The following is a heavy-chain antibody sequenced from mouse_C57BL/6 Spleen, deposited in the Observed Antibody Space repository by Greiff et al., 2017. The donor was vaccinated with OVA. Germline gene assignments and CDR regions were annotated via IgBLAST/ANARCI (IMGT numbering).Heavy chain of an antibody. J-gene: IGHJ1*03. Sequence: QVQLKESGPGLVQPSQSLSITCTVSGFSLPSYGVHWVRQSPGKGLEWLGVIWSGGSTDYNAAFISSLSISKDTSKSQVFYKMNSLQADDTAIYYCARGGAYDYGSSYWYFDVWGTGTTVTVSS. CDR3: ARGGAYDYGSSYWYFDV. CDR2: IWSGGST. V-gene: IGHV2-2*01. D-gene: IGHD1-1*01. CDR1: GFSLPSYG.